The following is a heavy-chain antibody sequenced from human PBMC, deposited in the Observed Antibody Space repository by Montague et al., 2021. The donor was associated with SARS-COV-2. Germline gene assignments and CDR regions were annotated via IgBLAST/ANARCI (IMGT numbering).Heavy chain of an antibody. CDR2: IRIKAYSYTI. V-gene: IGHV3-72*01. CDR3: AREYYFGMDV. CDR1: GFTFSGYN. J-gene: IGHJ6*02. Sequence: SLRLSCAASGFTFSGYNMGWVRQAPGKGLEWVALIRIKAYSYTIEYAASVKGRFTISRADSQNSLYLQMNSLKTDDTAVYYCAREYYFGMDVWGQGAAVTVSS.